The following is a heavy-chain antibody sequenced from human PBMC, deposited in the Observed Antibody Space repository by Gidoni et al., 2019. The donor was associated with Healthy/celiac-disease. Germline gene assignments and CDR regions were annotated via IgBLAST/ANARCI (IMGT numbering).Heavy chain of an antibody. Sequence: QVQLVQSGAEVKKPGASVKVSCKASGYTFTSYGISWVRQAPGQGLEWMGWISAYNCNTNHAPKVQGRVTLTTDTSTSTAYQGLRGLGSDDTAVYFWAGVVGSRYGLGGWFGPWGQGTLVTDSS. D-gene: IGHD3-16*01. CDR3: AGVVGSRYGLGGWFGP. CDR1: GYTFTSYG. V-gene: IGHV1-18*01. CDR2: ISAYNCNT. J-gene: IGHJ5*01.